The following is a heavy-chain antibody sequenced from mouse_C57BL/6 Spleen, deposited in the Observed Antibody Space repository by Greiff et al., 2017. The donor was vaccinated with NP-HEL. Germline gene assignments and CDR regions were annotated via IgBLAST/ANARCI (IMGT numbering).Heavy chain of an antibody. CDR1: GYTFTSYW. CDR3: ARRYYGSSHPFDY. J-gene: IGHJ2*01. CDR2: INPSSGYT. D-gene: IGHD1-1*01. Sequence: QVHVKQSGAELAKPGASVKLSCKASGYTFTSYWMHWVKQRPGQGLEWIGYINPSSGYTKYNQKFKDKATLTADKSSSTAYMQLSSLTYEDSAVYYCARRYYGSSHPFDYWGQGTTLTVSS. V-gene: IGHV1-7*01.